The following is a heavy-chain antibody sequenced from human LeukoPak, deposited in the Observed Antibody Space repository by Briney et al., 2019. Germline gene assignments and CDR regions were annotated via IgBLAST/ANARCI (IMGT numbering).Heavy chain of an antibody. CDR3: ALYFYDSSGYPSFDY. D-gene: IGHD3-22*01. J-gene: IGHJ4*02. Sequence: GGSLSLPYEVSGLPFSRHAMNWVRQAPGKGLEWVSYKSSRGSTKNYTDSVKGRFTISRDNAKNSLYLQMNSLRDEDTALYYCALYFYDSSGYPSFDYWGQGTLVTVSS. CDR1: GLPFSRHA. CDR2: KSSRGSTK. V-gene: IGHV3-48*02.